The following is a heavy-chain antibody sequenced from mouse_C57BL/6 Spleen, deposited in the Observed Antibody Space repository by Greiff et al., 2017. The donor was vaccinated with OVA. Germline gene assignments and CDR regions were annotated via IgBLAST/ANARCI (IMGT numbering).Heavy chain of an antibody. CDR3: ACPYYYGSRDDY. D-gene: IGHD1-1*01. CDR1: GYTFTDYY. Sequence: VQLQQSGPELVKPGASVKISCKASGYTFTDYYINWVKQRPGQGLEWIGWIFPGSGSTYYNEKFKGKATLTVDKSSSTAYMLLSSLTSEDSAVYFWACPYYYGSRDDYWGQGTTLTVSS. CDR2: IFPGSGST. J-gene: IGHJ2*01. V-gene: IGHV1-75*01.